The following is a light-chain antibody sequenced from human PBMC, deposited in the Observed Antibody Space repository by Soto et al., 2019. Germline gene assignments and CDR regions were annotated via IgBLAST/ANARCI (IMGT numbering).Light chain of an antibody. V-gene: IGLV2-14*01. CDR3: SSYTSSSANYV. Sequence: QSALTQPASVSGSPGQSITISCTGTSSDVGGYNYVSWYQQHPGKAPKLMIYDVSNRPSGVSKRFSGSKSGNTASLTISGLQAEDEADYYCSSYTSSSANYVFGTGTKLTVL. J-gene: IGLJ1*01. CDR2: DVS. CDR1: SSDVGGYNY.